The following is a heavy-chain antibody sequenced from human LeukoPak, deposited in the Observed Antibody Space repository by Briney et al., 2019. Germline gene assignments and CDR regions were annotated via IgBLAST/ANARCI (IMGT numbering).Heavy chain of an antibody. Sequence: GGSLRLSCAASGLTFRSYAMTWVRRAPGKGLEWVSTISGSGDTTYFADSVKGRFTISRDNSKKRLYLQMNSVRDEDTAVYYCAKDRGYNYPFRYFDYWGQGTLITVSS. V-gene: IGHV3-23*01. D-gene: IGHD5-24*01. J-gene: IGHJ4*02. CDR2: ISGSGDTT. CDR1: GLTFRSYA. CDR3: AKDRGYNYPFRYFDY.